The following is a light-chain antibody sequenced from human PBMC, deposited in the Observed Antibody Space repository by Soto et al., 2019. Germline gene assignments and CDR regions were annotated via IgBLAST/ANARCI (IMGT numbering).Light chain of an antibody. J-gene: IGLJ1*01. CDR1: SSDVGGYNY. V-gene: IGLV2-14*03. CDR3: SSYTSSTPYV. CDR2: DVT. Sequence: QSALTQPASVSGSPGQSITISCTGTSSDVGGYNYVYWYQQYPGKAPKLMIYDVTYRPSGVSYRFSGSKSANTASLTISGLQAEDDADYYCSSYTSSTPYVSVTGTKVPV.